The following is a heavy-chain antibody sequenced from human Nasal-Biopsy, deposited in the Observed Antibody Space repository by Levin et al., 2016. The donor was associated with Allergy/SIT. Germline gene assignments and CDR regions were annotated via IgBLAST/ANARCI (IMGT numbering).Heavy chain of an antibody. CDR1: GFTFSIYS. V-gene: IGHV3-21*01. CDR2: ITRRSNYI. J-gene: IGHJ4*02. D-gene: IGHD5-12*01. Sequence: GGSLRLSCAASGFTFSIYSMGWVRQAPGKGLEWVSYITRRSNYIYYGDSVKGRFTISRDNANNSLYLQMNSLRAEDTAIYYCAREARDIVAHFDYWGQGILVTVSS. CDR3: AREARDIVAHFDY.